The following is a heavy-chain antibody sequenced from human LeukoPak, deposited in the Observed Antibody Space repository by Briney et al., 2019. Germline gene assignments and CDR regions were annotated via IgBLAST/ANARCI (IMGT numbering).Heavy chain of an antibody. V-gene: IGHV1-8*02. D-gene: IGHD6-19*01. CDR2: MNPNSGNT. Sequence: ASVKVSCKASGYTFTSYDINWVRQATGQGLEWMGWMNPNSGNTGYAQKFQGRVTMTRNTSISTAYMELSSLRSEDTAVYYCARGFRSGWYRAFDIWGQGTTVTVPS. J-gene: IGHJ3*02. CDR1: GYTFTSYD. CDR3: ARGFRSGWYRAFDI.